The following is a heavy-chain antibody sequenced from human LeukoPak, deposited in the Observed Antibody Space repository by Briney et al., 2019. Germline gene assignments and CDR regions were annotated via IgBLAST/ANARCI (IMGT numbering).Heavy chain of an antibody. D-gene: IGHD6-19*01. CDR2: IYPTGHT. CDR1: GGSLGNYY. J-gene: IGHJ4*02. Sequence: PSETLSLTCKVSGGSLGNYYWCWIRQPAGKGLEWIGRIYPTGHTHYNPSLKSRVTMSIDTSKNQFSLKMTSMTAADTAVYYCARITDPDYRSGWSGADYWGRGTQVTVSA. V-gene: IGHV4-4*07. CDR3: ARITDPDYRSGWSGADY.